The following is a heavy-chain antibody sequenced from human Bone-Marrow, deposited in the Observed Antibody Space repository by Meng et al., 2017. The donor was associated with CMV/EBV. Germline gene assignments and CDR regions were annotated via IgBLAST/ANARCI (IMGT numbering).Heavy chain of an antibody. V-gene: IGHV4-4*07. Sequence: SISSYSWSWIRQPAGKGLEWIGRIYTSGSTNYNPSLKSRVTMSVDTSKNQFSLKLSSVTAADTAVYYCARDRPYGGYSGYDDFYYFDYWGQGTLVTVSS. CDR1: SISSYS. J-gene: IGHJ4*02. D-gene: IGHD5-12*01. CDR2: IYTSGST. CDR3: ARDRPYGGYSGYDDFYYFDY.